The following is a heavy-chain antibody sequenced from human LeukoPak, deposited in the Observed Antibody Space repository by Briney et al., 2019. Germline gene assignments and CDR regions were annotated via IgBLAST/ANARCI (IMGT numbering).Heavy chain of an antibody. D-gene: IGHD1-7*01. CDR1: GDSISSYY. Sequence: PSETLSLTCTVSGDSISSYYWSWLRQPPGKGLEWIGYIYYSGSTNYNPSLKSRVTISLDTSKNQFSLKLSSMTAADTAVYYCARHSNWNYDYWGQGTLVTVPS. J-gene: IGHJ4*02. CDR3: ARHSNWNYDY. V-gene: IGHV4-59*08. CDR2: IYYSGST.